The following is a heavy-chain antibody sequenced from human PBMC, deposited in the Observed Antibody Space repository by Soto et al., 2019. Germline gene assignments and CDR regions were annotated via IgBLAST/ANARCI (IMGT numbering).Heavy chain of an antibody. Sequence: QVQLVQSGAEVKKPGSSVKVSCKASGGTFSSYTISWVRQAPGQGLEWMGRIIPILGIANYAQKVQGRVTITADKSTSTAYMELNSLRSEDTAVYYCAYTYYHDSSGYYSYYGMDVWGQGTTVTVSS. CDR1: GGTFSSYT. CDR3: AYTYYHDSSGYYSYYGMDV. J-gene: IGHJ6*02. V-gene: IGHV1-69*02. D-gene: IGHD3-22*01. CDR2: IIPILGIA.